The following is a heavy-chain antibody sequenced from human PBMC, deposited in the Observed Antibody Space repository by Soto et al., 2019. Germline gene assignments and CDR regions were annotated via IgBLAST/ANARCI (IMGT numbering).Heavy chain of an antibody. V-gene: IGHV4-34*01. CDR2: INHSGST. D-gene: IGHD2-21*01. J-gene: IGHJ6*02. CDR3: ARAYWVMATYFYYYYGMDV. CDR1: GGSFSGYY. Sequence: LSLTCAVYGGSFSGYYWSWIRQPPGKGLEWIGEINHSGSTNYNPSLKSRVTISVDTSKNQFSLKLSSVTAADTAVYYCARAYWVMATYFYYYYGMDVWGQGTTVTVSS.